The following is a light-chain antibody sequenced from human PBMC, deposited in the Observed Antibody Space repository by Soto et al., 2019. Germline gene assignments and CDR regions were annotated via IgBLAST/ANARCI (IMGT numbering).Light chain of an antibody. CDR2: GAS. V-gene: IGKV3-15*01. CDR1: QSVDSK. CDR3: QHYSTWLWT. Sequence: EIVMTQSTATLSVSPGERATLSCRASQSVDSKLAWYQQKPGQGPRLLIYGASSRATGIPARFSGSGSGTEFILTISSLQSEDFAVYYCQHYSTWLWTFGQGTKVEIK. J-gene: IGKJ1*01.